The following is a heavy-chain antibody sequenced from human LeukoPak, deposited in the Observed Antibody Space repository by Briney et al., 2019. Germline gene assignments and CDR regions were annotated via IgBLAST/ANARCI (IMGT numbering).Heavy chain of an antibody. V-gene: IGHV4-39*01. D-gene: IGHD3-10*01. CDR2: IYYTGSA. Sequence: SETLPLTCTVSGGSISSGSYHWGWIRQPPGKGLEWIGNIYYTGSAHYDSSLKSRVTISVDTSKNQFSLKLSSVTAADTAVYYCARRASGKNWFDPWGQGTLVTVSS. CDR1: GGSISSGSYH. CDR3: ARRASGKNWFDP. J-gene: IGHJ5*02.